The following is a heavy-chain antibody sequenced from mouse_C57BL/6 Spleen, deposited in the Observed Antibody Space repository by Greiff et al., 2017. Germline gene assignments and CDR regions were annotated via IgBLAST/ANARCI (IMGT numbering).Heavy chain of an antibody. CDR1: GYTFTSYW. CDR3: AIGGSDYGNSFAY. Sequence: QVQLQQSGAELVKPGASVKVSCKASGYTFTSYWMHWVKQRPGQGLEWVGRIHPSDSDTNYNQKFKGKATLTVDKSSSTAYMQLSSLTSEDSAVEDCAIGGSDYGNSFAYWGQGTLVTVSA. CDR2: IHPSDSDT. D-gene: IGHD2-1*01. V-gene: IGHV1-74*01. J-gene: IGHJ3*01.